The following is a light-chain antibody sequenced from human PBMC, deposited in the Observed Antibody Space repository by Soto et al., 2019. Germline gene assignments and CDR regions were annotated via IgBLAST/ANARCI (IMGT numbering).Light chain of an antibody. CDR3: AAWDDILNGFYV. CDR2: SNN. V-gene: IGLV1-44*01. Sequence: QSALTQPPSASGTPGQRVTISCSGSSSNIGSNTVNWYQQLPGTAPKLLIYSNNQRPSGVPDRFSGSKSGTSASLAISGLQSEDEADYYCAAWDDILNGFYVFGTGTKVTVL. J-gene: IGLJ1*01. CDR1: SSNIGSNT.